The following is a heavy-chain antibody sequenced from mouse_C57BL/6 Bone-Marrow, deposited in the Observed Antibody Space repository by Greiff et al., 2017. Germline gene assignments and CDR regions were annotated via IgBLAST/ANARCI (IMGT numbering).Heavy chain of an antibody. CDR1: GFNIKDDY. J-gene: IGHJ3*01. V-gene: IGHV14-4*01. CDR2: IDPENGDT. Sequence: VQLQQSGAELVRPGASVKLSCTASGFNIKDDYMHWVKQRPEQGLEWIGWIDPENGDTEYASKFQGKATITADTSSNTAYLQLSSLTSEDTAVYDWTARSYGWFAYWGQGTLVTVSA. D-gene: IGHD2-12*01. CDR3: TARSYGWFAY.